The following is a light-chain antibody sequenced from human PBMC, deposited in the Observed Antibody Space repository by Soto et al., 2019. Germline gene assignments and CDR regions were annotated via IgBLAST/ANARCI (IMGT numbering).Light chain of an antibody. J-gene: IGLJ2*01. V-gene: IGLV1-40*01. CDR3: QSYDSSLSGVV. CDR1: SSNIGAGYD. CDR2: GNT. Sequence: QSVLTQPPSVSGAPGQRVTISCTGSSSNIGAGYDVHCYHQLPGTAPKLLIYGNTNRPSGVPDRFSGSKSGTSASLAITGLQAEDEADYYCQSYDSSLSGVVFGGGTKLTVL.